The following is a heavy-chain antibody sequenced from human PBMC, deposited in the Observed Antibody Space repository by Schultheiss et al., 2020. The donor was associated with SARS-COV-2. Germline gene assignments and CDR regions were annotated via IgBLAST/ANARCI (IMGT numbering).Heavy chain of an antibody. CDR3: AREVVAGGAYYYGMDV. CDR1: GGTFSSYA. D-gene: IGHD2-15*01. CDR2: IIPIFGTA. Sequence: SVKVSCKASGGTFSSYAISWVRQAPGQGLEWMGGIIPIFGTANYAQKFQGRVTITADESTSTAYMELSSLRSDDTAVHYCAREVVAGGAYYYGMDVWGQGTTVTVSS. V-gene: IGHV1-69*13. J-gene: IGHJ6*02.